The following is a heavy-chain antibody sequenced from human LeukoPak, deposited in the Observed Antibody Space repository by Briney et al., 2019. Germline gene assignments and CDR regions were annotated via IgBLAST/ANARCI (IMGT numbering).Heavy chain of an antibody. CDR1: GYTFSGYY. D-gene: IGHD3-9*01. J-gene: IGHJ4*02. CDR3: ARVLRYYDILSKPFDY. Sequence: ASVKVSCKASGYTFSGYYIHWVRQAPGHGLEWMGWINPNSGGTNYAQKFQGRVTLTRDTSINTAYMELSRLRSDDMAVYYCARVLRYYDILSKPFDYWGQGTLVTVSS. V-gene: IGHV1-2*02. CDR2: INPNSGGT.